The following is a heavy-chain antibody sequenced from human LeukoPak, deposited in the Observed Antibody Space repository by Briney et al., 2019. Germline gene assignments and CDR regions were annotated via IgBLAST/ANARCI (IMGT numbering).Heavy chain of an antibody. J-gene: IGHJ4*02. CDR2: IYSSGTT. CDR3: ARLIYGSGSYYKDY. V-gene: IGHV4-59*08. Sequence: SETLSLTCTVSRDSISSYSWSWIRQPPGKGLEWIGDIYSSGTTKYNPSLKSRVTISVGMSRNQFSLKLTSVTAADTAVYYCARLIYGSGSYYKDYWGQGTLVTVSS. D-gene: IGHD3-10*01. CDR1: RDSISSYS.